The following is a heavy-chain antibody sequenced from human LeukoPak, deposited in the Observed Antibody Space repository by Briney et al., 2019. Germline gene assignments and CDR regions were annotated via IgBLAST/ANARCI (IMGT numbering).Heavy chain of an antibody. D-gene: IGHD3-9*01. Sequence: PGGSLRLSCAASGFTFSDYYMSWIRQAPGKGLEWVSCISSSSSYTNCADSVKGRFTISRDNAKNSLYLQMNSLRAEDTAVYYCARDRSYYDILTGYYPHHDYWGQGTLVTVSS. CDR3: ARDRSYYDILTGYYPHHDY. CDR2: ISSSSSYT. CDR1: GFTFSDYY. J-gene: IGHJ4*02. V-gene: IGHV3-11*05.